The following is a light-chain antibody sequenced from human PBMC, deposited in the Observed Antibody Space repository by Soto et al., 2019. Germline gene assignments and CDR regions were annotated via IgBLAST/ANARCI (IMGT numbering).Light chain of an antibody. V-gene: IGKV1-16*01. CDR1: QDISNF. CDR2: TTS. J-gene: IGKJ1*01. Sequence: DIQMTQSPSSLSASVGDRVNITCRASQDISNFLAWLQHQPRKAPKSLIYTTSSLLSGVPSRFSGSRSGTDFTLTISSLQPEDSATYYCLEYYRFPWMFGQGTKLEIK. CDR3: LEYYRFPWM.